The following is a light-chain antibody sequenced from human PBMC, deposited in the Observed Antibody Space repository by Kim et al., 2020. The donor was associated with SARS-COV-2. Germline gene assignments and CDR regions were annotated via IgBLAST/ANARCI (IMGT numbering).Light chain of an antibody. CDR1: NIGSKS. CDR3: QVWDSSSCHRV. V-gene: IGLV3-21*04. J-gene: IGLJ3*02. Sequence: SYELTQPPSVSVAPGKTARITCGGNNIGSKSVHWYQQKPGQAPVLVIYYDSDRPSGIPERFAGSNSGNTATLTISRVGAGDEADYYCQVWDSSSCHRVFG. CDR2: YDS.